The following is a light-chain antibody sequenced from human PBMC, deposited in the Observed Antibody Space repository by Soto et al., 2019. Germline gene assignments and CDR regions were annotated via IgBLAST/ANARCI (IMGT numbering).Light chain of an antibody. V-gene: IGLV2-11*01. CDR2: DVT. CDR1: ANDVGGHNY. Sequence: QSALTQPRSVSGSTGQSATISCTGTANDVGGHNYVSWYQQHTGEAPRLLIYDVTERPSGVPDRFSVSKSCNTASLTISRLHTEDEADYYSYSYAGTYTLVFGTGTKGTVL. J-gene: IGLJ1*01. CDR3: YSYAGTYTLV.